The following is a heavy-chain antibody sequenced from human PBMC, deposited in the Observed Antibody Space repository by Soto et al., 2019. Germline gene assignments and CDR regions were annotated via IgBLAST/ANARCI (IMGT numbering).Heavy chain of an antibody. CDR1: GYTFTSYG. V-gene: IGHV1-18*01. CDR3: ARRWIAAAVNYGMDV. D-gene: IGHD6-13*01. J-gene: IGHJ6*02. CDR2: ISAYNGNT. Sequence: QVRLVQSGAEVKKPGASVKVSCKASGYTFTSYGISWVRQAPGEGLEWMGRISAYNGNTNYAQKLQGRVTMTTDTSTSTAYMELRSLRSDDTSVYYCARRWIAAAVNYGMDVWGQGTTVTVSS.